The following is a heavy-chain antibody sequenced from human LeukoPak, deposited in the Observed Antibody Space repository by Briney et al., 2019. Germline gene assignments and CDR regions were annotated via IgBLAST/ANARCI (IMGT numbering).Heavy chain of an antibody. CDR1: GFSLSTSGVG. Sequence: AGPTLVKPTQTLTLTCTFSGFSLSTSGVGVGWIRQPPGKALEWLALIYWNDDKRYSPSLKSRLTITKDTSKNQVVLTMTNMDPEDTATYYCAHSTTGVAFDIWGQGTKVTVSS. D-gene: IGHD4-17*01. V-gene: IGHV2-5*01. J-gene: IGHJ3*02. CDR3: AHSTTGVAFDI. CDR2: IYWNDDK.